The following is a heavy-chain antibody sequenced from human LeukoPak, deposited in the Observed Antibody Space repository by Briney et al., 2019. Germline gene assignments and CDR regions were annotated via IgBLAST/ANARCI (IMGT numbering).Heavy chain of an antibody. V-gene: IGHV4-39*01. Sequence: SETLSLTCSVSGGSINSGIYYWGWIRQPPGQGLEWIGSIYYSGSTHYNPSLMSRVTMSIDTSKNHFSLNLTSVTAADTAVYYCARHTREFWSPSKVGTYFDPWGQGTLVTVSS. J-gene: IGHJ5*02. CDR2: IYYSGST. CDR3: ARHTREFWSPSKVGTYFDP. CDR1: GGSINSGIYY. D-gene: IGHD3-3*01.